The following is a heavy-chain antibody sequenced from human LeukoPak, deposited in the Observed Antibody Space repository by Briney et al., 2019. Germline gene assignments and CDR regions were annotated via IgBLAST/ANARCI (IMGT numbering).Heavy chain of an antibody. Sequence: KISCKGSGYSFTSYWIGWVRQARGQRLEWIGWIVVGSGNTNYAQKFQERVTITRDMSTSTAYMELSSLRSEDTAVYYCAAGLSRSHDAFDIWGQGTMVTVSS. D-gene: IGHD5/OR15-5a*01. J-gene: IGHJ3*02. V-gene: IGHV1-58*02. CDR3: AAGLSRSHDAFDI. CDR1: GYSFTSYW. CDR2: IVVGSGNT.